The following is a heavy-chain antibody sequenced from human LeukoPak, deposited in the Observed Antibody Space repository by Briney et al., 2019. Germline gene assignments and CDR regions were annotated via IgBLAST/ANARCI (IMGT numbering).Heavy chain of an antibody. D-gene: IGHD3-3*01. CDR3: AKAPLRFLEWLLWYFDY. V-gene: IGHV3-23*01. CDR1: GFTFSSYA. J-gene: IGHJ4*02. Sequence: GGSLRLSCAASGFTFSSYAMSWVRQAPGKGLEWVSAISGSGGSTYYADSVKGRFTISRDNSKNTLYLQMNSLRAEDTAVYYCAKAPLRFLEWLLWYFDYWGQGTLVTVSS. CDR2: ISGSGGST.